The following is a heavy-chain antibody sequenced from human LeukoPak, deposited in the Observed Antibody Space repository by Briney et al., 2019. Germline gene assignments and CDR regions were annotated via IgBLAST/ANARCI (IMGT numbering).Heavy chain of an antibody. CDR2: ISGSGGSWVSGISGSDGDT. CDR3: AKDREYNYGHASDN. V-gene: IGHV3-23*01. J-gene: IGHJ4*02. D-gene: IGHD5-18*01. CDR1: GFTFSSYA. Sequence: GGSLRLSCAASGFTFSSYAMSWVRQAPGTGLEWVSGISGSGGSWVSGISGSDGDTYYADSVKGRITISRDNSKNTLYLQLNSLRAEDTAVYYCAKDREYNYGHASDNWGQGTLVTVSS.